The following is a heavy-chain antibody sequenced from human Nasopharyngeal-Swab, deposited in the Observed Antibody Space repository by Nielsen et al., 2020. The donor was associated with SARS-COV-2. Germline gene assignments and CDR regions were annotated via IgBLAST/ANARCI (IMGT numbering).Heavy chain of an antibody. CDR2: IYFSGST. CDR1: NGSINSYY. D-gene: IGHD3-16*02. CDR3: ARVALGSYLRGRGMDV. Sequence: SETLSLTCTVSNGSINSYYWSWIRQPPGKGLEWMGYIYFSGSTSYNPSLKSRVTMSVDTSKNQFSLNLTSVTAADTAVYYCARVALGSYLRGRGMDVWGQGTTVTVSS. J-gene: IGHJ6*02. V-gene: IGHV4-59*13.